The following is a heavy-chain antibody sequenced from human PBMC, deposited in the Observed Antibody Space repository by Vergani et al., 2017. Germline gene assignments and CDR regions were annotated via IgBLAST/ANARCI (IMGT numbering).Heavy chain of an antibody. D-gene: IGHD2-2*02. CDR1: GFTFGSFG. J-gene: IGHJ3*01. V-gene: IGHV3-33*06. Sequence: QVHLVESGGGVVQPGRSLRLSCAASGFTFGSFGMHWVRQAPGKGLEWVAVIWYDGRNKQYADSVKGRFTVSRDNSQSTLYLQMNSLRAEDTAMYYCAKICSGISCYIDEAFDLWGQGTLVSVSS. CDR3: AKICSGISCYIDEAFDL. CDR2: IWYDGRNK.